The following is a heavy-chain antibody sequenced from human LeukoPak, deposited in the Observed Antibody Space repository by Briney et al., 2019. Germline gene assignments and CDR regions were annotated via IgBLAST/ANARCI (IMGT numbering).Heavy chain of an antibody. Sequence: SETLSLTCTVSGGSISSGSYYWGWIRQPPGKGLEWIGSIYYSGSTYYNPSLKSRVTILVDTSKNQFSLKLSSVTAADTAVYYCARVIGVSSSSWYRWSFIDYWGQGTLVTVSS. D-gene: IGHD6-13*01. CDR2: IYYSGST. V-gene: IGHV4-39*07. CDR1: GGSISSGSYY. J-gene: IGHJ4*02. CDR3: ARVIGVSSSSWYRWSFIDY.